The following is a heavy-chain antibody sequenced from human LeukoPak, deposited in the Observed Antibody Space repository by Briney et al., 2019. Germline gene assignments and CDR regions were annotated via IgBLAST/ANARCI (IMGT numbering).Heavy chain of an antibody. Sequence: PGGSLRLSCAASGFTFGSYGMSWVRQAPGKGLEWVSTIHPSGTNTHYADSVKGRFTISRDNSKNKLFLLMSTLRADDPAIYYCAKDPSTLTIRDDYWGQGTLVTVSS. CDR3: AKDPSTLTIRDDY. V-gene: IGHV3-23*01. D-gene: IGHD5-24*01. CDR1: GFTFGSYG. CDR2: IHPSGTNT. J-gene: IGHJ4*02.